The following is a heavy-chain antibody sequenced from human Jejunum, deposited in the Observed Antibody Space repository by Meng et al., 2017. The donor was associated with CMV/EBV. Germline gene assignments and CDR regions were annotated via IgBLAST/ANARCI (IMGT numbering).Heavy chain of an antibody. CDR2: IYNTGTT. Sequence: QVQLQESGPGLVEPSQXLSLTCTVSGASINTDDYWWTWIRQPPGKGLEWIGYIYNTGTTYYNPSLKSRITISLDMSKNQFSLKLNSVTAADTAVYHCARDLRGYGKVEDWGQGTLVTVSS. D-gene: IGHD5-12*01. V-gene: IGHV4-30-4*01. CDR1: GASINTDDYW. J-gene: IGHJ4*02. CDR3: ARDLRGYGKVED.